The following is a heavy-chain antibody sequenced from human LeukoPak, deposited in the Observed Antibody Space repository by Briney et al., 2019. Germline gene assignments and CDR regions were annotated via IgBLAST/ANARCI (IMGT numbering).Heavy chain of an antibody. CDR1: GGSFSGYY. CDR2: INHSGST. Sequence: SETLSLTCAVYGGSFSGYYWSWIRQPPGKGLEWIGEINHSGSTNYNPSLKSRVTISVDTSKNQFSLKLSSVTAADTAVYYCAREGRITMVRGPRRVYFDPWGQGTLVTVSS. D-gene: IGHD3-10*01. V-gene: IGHV4-34*01. CDR3: AREGRITMVRGPRRVYFDP. J-gene: IGHJ5*02.